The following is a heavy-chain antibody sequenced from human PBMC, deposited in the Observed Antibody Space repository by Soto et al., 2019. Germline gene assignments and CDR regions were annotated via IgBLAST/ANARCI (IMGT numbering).Heavy chain of an antibody. V-gene: IGHV3-30-3*01. CDR2: ISYDGSNK. Sequence: GGSLRLSCAASGFTFSSYAMHWVRQAPGKGLEWVAVISYDGSNKYYADSVKGRFTISRDNSKNTLYLQMNSRRAEDTAVYYCAKPPTRYYDFWSGYYTAFDIWGQGTMVTVSS. J-gene: IGHJ3*02. D-gene: IGHD3-3*01. CDR1: GFTFSSYA. CDR3: AKPPTRYYDFWSGYYTAFDI.